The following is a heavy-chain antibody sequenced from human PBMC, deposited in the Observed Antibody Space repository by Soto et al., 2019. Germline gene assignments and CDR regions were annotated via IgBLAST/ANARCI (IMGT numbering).Heavy chain of an antibody. D-gene: IGHD3-22*01. V-gene: IGHV1-18*04. Sequence: GASVKVSCKASGYTFTSYGISWVRQAPGQGLEWMGWISAYNGNTNYAQKLQGRVTMTTDTSTSTAYMELRSLRSDDTAVYYCARAGFYDYDTKGAFDIWGQGTMVTVSS. CDR1: GYTFTSYG. J-gene: IGHJ3*02. CDR2: ISAYNGNT. CDR3: ARAGFYDYDTKGAFDI.